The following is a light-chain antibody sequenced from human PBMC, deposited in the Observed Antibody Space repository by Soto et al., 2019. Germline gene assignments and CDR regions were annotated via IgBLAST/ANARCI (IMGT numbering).Light chain of an antibody. CDR3: QQYNNWPYT. CDR1: QHVSSN. CDR2: RAS. Sequence: EIVMTQSPATLSVSPGGSATLSCRASQHVSSNLAWYRQKPDQAPTLLIYRASTRATGIPARFSGSGSGKEFTLIISSLQSEDFAVYYCQQYNNWPYTFGQGTKLEIK. J-gene: IGKJ2*01. V-gene: IGKV3-15*01.